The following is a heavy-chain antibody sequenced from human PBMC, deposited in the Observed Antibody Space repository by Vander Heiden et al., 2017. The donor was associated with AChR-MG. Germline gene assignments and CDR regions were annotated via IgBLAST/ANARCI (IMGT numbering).Heavy chain of an antibody. J-gene: IGHJ3*01. Sequence: QEQLVQSGAEVKKPGASVKVSCKASGYTFTSQYIHWVRQAPGQGLEWMGIINPSGGSTNYAQKFQGRVTITRDTSTRTVYMDLSSLRSEDTAVYYCTRDPSRMVRGTIIYGFDLWGQGTMVTVSP. V-gene: IGHV1-46*03. CDR3: TRDPSRMVRGTIIYGFDL. D-gene: IGHD3-10*01. CDR2: INPSGGST. CDR1: GYTFTSQY.